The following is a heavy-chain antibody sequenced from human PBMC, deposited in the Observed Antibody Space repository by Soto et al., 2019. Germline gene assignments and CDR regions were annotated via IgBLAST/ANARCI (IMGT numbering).Heavy chain of an antibody. Sequence: QVQLQESGPGLVKPSGTLSLTCAVSGGSISSSNWWSWVRQPPGKGLEWIGEIYHSGSTNYNPSPKSRVTISVDQSKNQFSLKLSSVTAADTAVYYCARDYMVRGVMRWFAPWGQGTLVTVSS. CDR3: ARDYMVRGVMRWFAP. V-gene: IGHV4-4*02. CDR2: IYHSGST. CDR1: GGSISSSNW. J-gene: IGHJ5*02. D-gene: IGHD3-10*01.